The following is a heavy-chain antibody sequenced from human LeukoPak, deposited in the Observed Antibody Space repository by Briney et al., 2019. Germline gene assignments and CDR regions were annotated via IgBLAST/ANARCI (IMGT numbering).Heavy chain of an antibody. J-gene: IGHJ4*02. D-gene: IGHD4-17*01. CDR2: INGAGSSI. Sequence: LSCAASGFTFSSYWMHWVRHTPGKGLVWVSRINGAGSSIIYADSVKGRVTISRHNAKNTLYLQMNNLRAEDTAVYYCARGGDYKNDYWGQGTLVTVSS. V-gene: IGHV3-74*01. CDR1: GFTFSSYW. CDR3: ARGGDYKNDY.